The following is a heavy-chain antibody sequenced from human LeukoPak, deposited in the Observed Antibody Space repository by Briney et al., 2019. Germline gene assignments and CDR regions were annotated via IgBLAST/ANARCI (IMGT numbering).Heavy chain of an antibody. V-gene: IGHV4-59*12. CDR1: GGSISSYY. D-gene: IGHD2-15*01. Sequence: SETLSLTCTVSGGSISSYYWSWIRQPPGKGLEWIGYIYYSGSTNYNASLKSRVTISVDTSKNQFSLKLSSVTAADTAVYYCAGEEDCSGGICYLGNAFDIWGQGTMVTVSS. CDR3: AGEEDCSGGICYLGNAFDI. J-gene: IGHJ3*02. CDR2: IYYSGST.